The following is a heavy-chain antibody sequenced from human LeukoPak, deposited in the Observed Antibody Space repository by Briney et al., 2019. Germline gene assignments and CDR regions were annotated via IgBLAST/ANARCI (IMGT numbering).Heavy chain of an antibody. D-gene: IGHD3-22*01. CDR3: AREFQGGAYYYDSSGYYYVPWFGP. V-gene: IGHV1-69*13. CDR1: GGTFSSYA. Sequence: GASVKVSCKASGGTFSSYAISWVRQAPGQGLEWMGGIIPIFGTANYAQKFQGRVTITADESTSTAYMELSSLRSEDTAVYYCAREFQGGAYYYDSSGYYYVPWFGPWGQGTLVTVSS. CDR2: IIPIFGTA. J-gene: IGHJ5*02.